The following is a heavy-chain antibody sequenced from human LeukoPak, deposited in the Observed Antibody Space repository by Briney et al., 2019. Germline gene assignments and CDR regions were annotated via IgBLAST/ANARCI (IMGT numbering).Heavy chain of an antibody. CDR1: GITFSNYA. CDR3: AGRPTGYSSGYIH. D-gene: IGHD5-18*01. CDR2: ISGSAHKI. V-gene: IGHV3-23*01. Sequence: GGSLRLSCVASGITFSNYAVSWVRQAPEKGLDWVSVISGSAHKIRYADSVKGRFTISRDNSENIVYLQMNNLRVEDTAVYYCAGRPTGYSSGYIHWGQGTQVTVSS. J-gene: IGHJ4*02.